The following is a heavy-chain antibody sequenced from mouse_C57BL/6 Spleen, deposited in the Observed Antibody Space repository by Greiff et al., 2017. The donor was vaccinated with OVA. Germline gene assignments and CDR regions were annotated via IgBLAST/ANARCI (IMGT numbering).Heavy chain of an antibody. V-gene: IGHV1-26*01. D-gene: IGHD2-2*01. Sequence: EVQLQQSGPELVKPGASVKISCKASGYTFTDYYMNWVKQSHGKSLEWIGDINPNNGGTSYNQKFKGKATLTVDKSSSTAYMELRSLTSEDSAVYYCARAGSTMVTSWFAYWGQGTLVTVSA. J-gene: IGHJ3*01. CDR1: GYTFTDYY. CDR3: ARAGSTMVTSWFAY. CDR2: INPNNGGT.